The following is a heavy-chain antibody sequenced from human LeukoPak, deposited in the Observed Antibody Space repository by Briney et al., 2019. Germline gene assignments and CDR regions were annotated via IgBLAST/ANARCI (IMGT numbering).Heavy chain of an antibody. Sequence: GGSLRLSCAASGFIFDDYAMHWVRQAPGKGLEWVSGISWSSDYIAYADSVKGRFTISRDNAKNSLYLQMNSLRAEDTALYYCAKALTPIAAAGTCFDYWGQGTLVTVSS. V-gene: IGHV3-9*01. D-gene: IGHD6-13*01. J-gene: IGHJ4*02. CDR3: AKALTPIAAAGTCFDY. CDR2: ISWSSDYI. CDR1: GFIFDDYA.